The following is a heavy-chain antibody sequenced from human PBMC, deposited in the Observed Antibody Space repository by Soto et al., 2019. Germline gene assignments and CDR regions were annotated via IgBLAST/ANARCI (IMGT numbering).Heavy chain of an antibody. D-gene: IGHD2-15*01. Sequence: SETLSLTCTVSGGSISSYYWSWIRQPPGKGLEWIGYIYYSGSTNYNPSLKSRVTISVDTSKNQFSLKLSSVTAADTAVYYCARLRGYCSGGSCPHGAPYYYYYMDVWGKGTTVTVSS. CDR3: ARLRGYCSGGSCPHGAPYYYYYMDV. CDR1: GGSISSYY. J-gene: IGHJ6*03. CDR2: IYYSGST. V-gene: IGHV4-59*08.